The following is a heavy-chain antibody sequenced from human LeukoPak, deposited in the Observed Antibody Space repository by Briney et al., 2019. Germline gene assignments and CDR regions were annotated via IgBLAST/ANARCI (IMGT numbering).Heavy chain of an antibody. Sequence: ASGKVSCKASGYTFTGYYMHWVRQAPGQGLEWMGWINPNSGGTNYAQKFQGRVTMTRNTSISTAYMELSSLRSEDTAVCYCARVGGSGSYNYWGQGTLVTVSS. CDR2: INPNSGGT. CDR1: GYTFTGYY. D-gene: IGHD3-10*01. CDR3: ARVGGSGSYNY. J-gene: IGHJ4*02. V-gene: IGHV1-2*02.